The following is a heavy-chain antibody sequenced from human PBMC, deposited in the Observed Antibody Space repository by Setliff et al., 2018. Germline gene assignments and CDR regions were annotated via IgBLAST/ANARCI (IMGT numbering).Heavy chain of an antibody. Sequence: PSETLSLTCSASGVDVIERLYYWSWVRQSPGKGLEWIGTRYYTGTTFYNPSLESRVAVSLDASEKKFSLNLRSVTTADTAVYYCARSGMPRLLYVGYWGLGTLVTVSS. CDR3: ARSGMPRLLYVGY. CDR1: GVDVIERLYY. J-gene: IGHJ4*02. V-gene: IGHV4-39*01. CDR2: RYYTGTT. D-gene: IGHD2-21*01.